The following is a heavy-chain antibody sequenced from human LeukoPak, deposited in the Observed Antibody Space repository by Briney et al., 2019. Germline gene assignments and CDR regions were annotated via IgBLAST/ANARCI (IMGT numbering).Heavy chain of an antibody. CDR3: ARESGGCSGGSCRNGFGY. D-gene: IGHD2-15*01. Sequence: PSETLSLTCTVSGGSISSSGYYWGWIRQPPGKGLEWIGSIYYSGSTYYNPSLKSRVTISVDTSKNQFSLKLSSVTAADTAVYYCARESGGCSGGSCRNGFGYWGQGTLVTVSS. CDR2: IYYSGST. CDR1: GGSISSSGYY. J-gene: IGHJ4*02. V-gene: IGHV4-39*02.